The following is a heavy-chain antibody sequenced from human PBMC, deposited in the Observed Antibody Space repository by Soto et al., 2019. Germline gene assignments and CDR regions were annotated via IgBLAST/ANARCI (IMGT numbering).Heavy chain of an antibody. Sequence: QVQLQQWGAGLLKPSETLSLTCAVYGGSFSGYYWSWIRQPPGKGLEWIGEINHSGSTNYNPSLKSRVPISVDTSKNQFSVKLGSVTAADTAVYYCARDHYSGGYYGMDVWGQGTTVTVSS. CDR2: INHSGST. CDR1: GGSFSGYY. V-gene: IGHV4-34*01. D-gene: IGHD3-10*01. J-gene: IGHJ6*02. CDR3: ARDHYSGGYYGMDV.